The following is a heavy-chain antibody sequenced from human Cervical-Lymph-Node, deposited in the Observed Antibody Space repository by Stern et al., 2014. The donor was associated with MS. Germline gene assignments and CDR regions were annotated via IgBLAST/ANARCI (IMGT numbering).Heavy chain of an antibody. CDR2: LKTNTGNP. CDR3: ASGAMGDFWSGYSYFDY. V-gene: IGHV7-4-1*02. CDR1: GYTFTSYA. J-gene: IGHJ4*02. D-gene: IGHD3-3*01. Sequence: QVQLVESGSELKKPGASVKVSCKASGYTFTSYAMNWVRQAPGQGLEWMGWLKTNTGNPTYAQGFTGRFVFSLDTSVSTAYLQISSLKAEDTAVYYCASGAMGDFWSGYSYFDYWGQGTLVTVSS.